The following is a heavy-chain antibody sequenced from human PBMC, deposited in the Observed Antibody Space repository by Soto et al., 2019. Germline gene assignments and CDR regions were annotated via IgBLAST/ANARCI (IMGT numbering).Heavy chain of an antibody. CDR1: GGTFSSYA. CDR2: IIPIFGTA. J-gene: IGHJ6*02. CDR3: AREPRGYSYGGPHYYYGMDV. V-gene: IGHV1-69*13. Sequence: AASVKVSCKASGGTFSSYAISWVRQAPGQGLEWMGGIIPIFGTANYAQKFQGRVTITADESTSTAYMELSSLRSEDTAVYYCAREPRGYSYGGPHYYYGMDVWGQGTTVTVSS. D-gene: IGHD5-18*01.